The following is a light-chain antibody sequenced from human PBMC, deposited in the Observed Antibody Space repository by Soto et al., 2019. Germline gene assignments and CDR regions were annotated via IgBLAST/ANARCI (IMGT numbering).Light chain of an antibody. V-gene: IGLV1-40*01. CDR2: GNN. CDR1: SSNIGGSYD. CDR3: QSHDCSLNSWV. Sequence: QSVLTQPPSMSGTPGQRVTISCSGGSSNIGGSYDVHWYQLLPGTAPKLLIYGNNHRPSGAPGRFSGSKFGTSASLAITGLRAQDGADYYWQSHDCSLNSWVFGGGTKLTVL. J-gene: IGLJ3*02.